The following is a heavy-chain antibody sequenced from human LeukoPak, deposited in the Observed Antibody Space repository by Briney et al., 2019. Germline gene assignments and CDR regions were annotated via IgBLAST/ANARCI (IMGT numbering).Heavy chain of an antibody. V-gene: IGHV4-59*12. CDR2: IYYSGST. D-gene: IGHD7-27*01. CDR1: GGSISSYY. J-gene: IGHJ4*02. Sequence: PSETLSLTCTVSGGSISSYYWSWIRQPPGKGLEWIGYIYYSGSTNYNPSLKSRVTISVDTSKNQFSLKLSSVTAADTAVYYCARDTTNWGIDYWGQGTLVTVSS. CDR3: ARDTTNWGIDY.